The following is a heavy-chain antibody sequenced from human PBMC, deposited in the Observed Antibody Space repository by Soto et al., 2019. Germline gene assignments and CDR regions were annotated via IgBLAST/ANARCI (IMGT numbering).Heavy chain of an antibody. CDR2: ISAYNDNT. J-gene: IGHJ5*02. V-gene: IGHV1-18*01. CDR3: ARDSPESGSYYRELAWFDP. D-gene: IGHD3-10*01. CDR1: GYTFTSYG. Sequence: ASVKVSCKASGYTFTSYGISWVRQAPGQGLERMGWISAYNDNTNYAQKLHGRVTMTTDTSTSTAYMELRSLRSDDTAVYYCARDSPESGSYYRELAWFDPWGQGTLVTVYS.